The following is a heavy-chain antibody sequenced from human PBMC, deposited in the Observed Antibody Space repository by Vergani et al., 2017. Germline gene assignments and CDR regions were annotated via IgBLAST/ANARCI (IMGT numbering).Heavy chain of an antibody. CDR3: VREETFYDSVSDYLAGYFDH. CDR1: GFIFSDYN. V-gene: IGHV3-21*02. J-gene: IGHJ4*02. D-gene: IGHD3-3*01. CDR2: ISGRSSYV. Sequence: EVQVVQSGGGLVKPGGSLRLSCETSGFIFSDYNLNWVRQAPGSGLEWVASISGRSSYVNYAVSVKGRFTISRDNAKKSLFLQMNSLRAEDTAVYYCVREETFYDSVSDYLAGYFDHWGQGALVTVSS.